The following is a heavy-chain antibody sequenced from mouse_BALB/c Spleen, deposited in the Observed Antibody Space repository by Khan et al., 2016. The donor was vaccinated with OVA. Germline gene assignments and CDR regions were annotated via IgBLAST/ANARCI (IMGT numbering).Heavy chain of an antibody. J-gene: IGHJ4*01. D-gene: IGHD2-14*01. CDR2: INTHSGVP. V-gene: IGHV9-4*02. CDR1: GYTFTTAG. CDR3: ERGGADYYRNDGGAMEY. Sequence: QIQLVQSGPELKKPGETVRISCKASGYTFTTAGIQWVQKMPGKGLKWIGWINTHSGVPKYAEDFKGRFAFSLEISVNTAYLQITNLKNEDTATDFCERGGADYYRNDGGAMEYWGQGTSVTVSS.